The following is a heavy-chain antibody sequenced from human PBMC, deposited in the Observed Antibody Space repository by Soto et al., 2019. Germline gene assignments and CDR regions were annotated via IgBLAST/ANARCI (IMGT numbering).Heavy chain of an antibody. CDR2: ISYDGSNK. CDR3: ARDLSDIVVVVAATRGRYYYYGMDV. V-gene: IGHV3-30-3*01. D-gene: IGHD2-15*01. Sequence: PGGSLRLSCAASGFTFSSYAMHWVRQAPGKGLEWVAVISYDGSNKYYADSVKGRFTTSRDNSKNTLYLQMNSLRAEDTAVYYCARDLSDIVVVVAATRGRYYYYGMDVWGQGTTVTVAS. CDR1: GFTFSSYA. J-gene: IGHJ6*02.